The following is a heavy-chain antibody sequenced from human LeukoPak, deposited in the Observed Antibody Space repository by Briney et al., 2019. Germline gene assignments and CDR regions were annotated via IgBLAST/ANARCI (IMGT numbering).Heavy chain of an antibody. CDR1: GGSISSYY. Sequence: SETLSLTCTVSGGSISSYYWSWIRQPPGKGLEWIGYIYTSGSTNYNLSLKSRATISVDTSKNQFSLKLSSVTAADTAVYYCARGRTGATANGPWGQGTLVTVSS. CDR3: ARGRTGATANGP. CDR2: IYTSGST. J-gene: IGHJ4*02. V-gene: IGHV4-4*09. D-gene: IGHD3/OR15-3a*01.